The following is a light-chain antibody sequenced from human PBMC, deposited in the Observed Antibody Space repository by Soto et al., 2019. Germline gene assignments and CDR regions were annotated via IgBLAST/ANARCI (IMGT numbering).Light chain of an antibody. V-gene: IGLV2-11*01. CDR2: DVT. CDR3: CSYAGNDAYV. Sequence: QSVLTQPLSVSGSPGQSVAFSCTGTSSDVGAYDHVSWYQQHPGKAPELIIYDVTKRPSRVPDRFSGSKSGNTASLTISGLQAEDEADYYCCSYAGNDAYVFGSGTKLTVL. J-gene: IGLJ1*01. CDR1: SSDVGAYDH.